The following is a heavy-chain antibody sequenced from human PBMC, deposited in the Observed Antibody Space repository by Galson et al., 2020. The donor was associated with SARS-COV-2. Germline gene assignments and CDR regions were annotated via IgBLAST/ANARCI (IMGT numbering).Heavy chain of an antibody. V-gene: IGHV3-30*02. D-gene: IGHD6-13*01. CDR3: AKVGASSSWYLGFDP. CDR2: IRYDGSNK. CDR1: GFTFSSYG. Sequence: GSLRLSCAASGFTFSSYGMHWVRQAPGKGLEWVAFIRYDGSNKYYADSVKGRFTISRDNSKNTLYLQMNSLRAEDTAVYYCAKVGASSSWYLGFDPWGQGTLVTVSS. J-gene: IGHJ5*02.